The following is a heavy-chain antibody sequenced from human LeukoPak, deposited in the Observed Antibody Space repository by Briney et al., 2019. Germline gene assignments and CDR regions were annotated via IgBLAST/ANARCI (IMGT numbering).Heavy chain of an antibody. CDR1: GFTFSKFA. V-gene: IGHV3-30*02. CDR2: IRYDGSDK. J-gene: IGHJ4*02. D-gene: IGHD3-9*01. Sequence: PGGSLRLSCAASGFTFSKFAMHWVRQAPGKGLEWVAFIRYDGSDKYYGDSVKGRFTISRDNSKNTLSLQMNSLRAEDTAVYYCAKVRSDYYDILTGNYNPLFDYWGQGTLVTVSS. CDR3: AKVRSDYYDILTGNYNPLFDY.